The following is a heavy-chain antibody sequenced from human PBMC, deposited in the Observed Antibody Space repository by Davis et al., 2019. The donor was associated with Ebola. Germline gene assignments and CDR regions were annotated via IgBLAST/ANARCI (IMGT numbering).Heavy chain of an antibody. CDR1: GGSISSSNW. CDR2: INHSGST. Sequence: SETLSLTCAVSGGSISSSNWWSWVRQPPGKGLEWIGEINHSGSTNYNPSLKSRVTISVDTSKNQFSLKLSSVTAADTAVYYCARASGYCSSTSCYIGQRDYYYYMDVWGKGTTVTVSS. D-gene: IGHD2-2*02. J-gene: IGHJ6*03. V-gene: IGHV4-4*02. CDR3: ARASGYCSSTSCYIGQRDYYYYMDV.